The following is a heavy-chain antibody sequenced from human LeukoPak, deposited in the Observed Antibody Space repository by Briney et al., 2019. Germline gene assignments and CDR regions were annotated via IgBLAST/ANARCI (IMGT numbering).Heavy chain of an antibody. V-gene: IGHV3-21*01. D-gene: IGHD6-13*01. CDR2: ISSSSSYT. Sequence: PGGSLRLSCAASGFTFSSYSMNRVRQAPGKGLEWVSSISSSSSYTYYADSVKGRFTISRDNAKNSLYPQMNSLRAEDTAVYYCARPPYSSSWYGDYWGQGTLVTVSS. CDR3: ARPPYSSSWYGDY. CDR1: GFTFSSYS. J-gene: IGHJ4*02.